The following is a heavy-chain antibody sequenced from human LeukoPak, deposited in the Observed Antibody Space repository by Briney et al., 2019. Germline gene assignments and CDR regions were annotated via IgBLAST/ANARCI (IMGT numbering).Heavy chain of an antibody. J-gene: IGHJ4*02. Sequence: GGSLRLSCAASRFTFSSYDMSWVRQAPGKGLEWVSGISAGGHDRNYADSVKGRFTISRDNSRGTVYLQMDSLRADDTGFYFCARDFRLGGTTGWINWGQGTLVIVSS. CDR2: ISAGGHDR. CDR1: RFTFSSYD. CDR3: ARDFRLGGTTGWIN. D-gene: IGHD1/OR15-1a*01. V-gene: IGHV3-23*01.